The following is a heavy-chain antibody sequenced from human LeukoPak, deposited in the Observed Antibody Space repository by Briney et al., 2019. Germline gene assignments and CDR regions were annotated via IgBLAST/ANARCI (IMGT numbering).Heavy chain of an antibody. CDR2: IYSGGTT. V-gene: IGHV3-53*01. CDR3: ARGGDAFDI. Sequence: GGSLRLSCAASGFTFRTYAMSWVRQAPGKGLEWVSVIYSGGTTFYADSVKGRFTISRDNSKNTLYLQMTSLRAEDTAVYYCARGGDAFDIWGQGTMVSVSS. J-gene: IGHJ3*02. D-gene: IGHD2-15*01. CDR1: GFTFRTYA.